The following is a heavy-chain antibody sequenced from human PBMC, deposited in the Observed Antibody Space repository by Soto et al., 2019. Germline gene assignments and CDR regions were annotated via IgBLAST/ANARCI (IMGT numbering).Heavy chain of an antibody. D-gene: IGHD3-16*01. CDR2: IYSGGST. Sequence: EVQGVESGGGLIQPGGSLRLSCAASGFIVSSNYMGWVRQAPGKGLDCVSVIYSGGSTDYADSVKGRFTISRDSSKNTLYLQMNSLRAEDTAMYYCARSWGYLDYWGQGTLVTVSS. CDR1: GFIVSSNY. J-gene: IGHJ4*02. CDR3: ARSWGYLDY. V-gene: IGHV3-53*01.